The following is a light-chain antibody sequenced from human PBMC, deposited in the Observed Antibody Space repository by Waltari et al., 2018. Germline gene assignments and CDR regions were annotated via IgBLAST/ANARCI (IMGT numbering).Light chain of an antibody. CDR3: QQYDHWPQYT. V-gene: IGKV3-15*01. CDR2: DAS. CDR1: QGVSSK. Sequence: ELVLTQSPVTLSVSPGERATLSCRASQGVSSKLAWYQQKPGQAPRLLIYDASTRAAGIPVRFAGSGSGTEFTLSVSSVESEDFALYYCQQYDHWPQYTFGQGTKLQIK. J-gene: IGKJ2*01.